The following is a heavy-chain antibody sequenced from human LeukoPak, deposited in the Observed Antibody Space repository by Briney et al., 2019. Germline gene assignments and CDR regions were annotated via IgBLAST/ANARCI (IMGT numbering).Heavy chain of an antibody. CDR3: ARGGSSGWYVGGTLKDY. V-gene: IGHV1-18*01. Sequence: GASVKVSFKASGYTFTSYGISWVRQAPGQGLEWMGWISAYNGNTNYAQKLQGRATMTTDTSTSTAYMELRSLRSDDTAVYYCARGGSSGWYVGGTLKDYWGQGTLVTVSS. CDR1: GYTFTSYG. CDR2: ISAYNGNT. D-gene: IGHD6-19*01. J-gene: IGHJ4*02.